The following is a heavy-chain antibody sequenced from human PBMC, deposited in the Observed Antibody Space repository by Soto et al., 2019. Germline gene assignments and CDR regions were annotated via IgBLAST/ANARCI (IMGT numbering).Heavy chain of an antibody. V-gene: IGHV3-7*01. CDR1: GVTFSSYW. Sequence: HPGGPLRLTGTDSGVTFSSYWMSWVRQAPGKGLEWVANIKQDGSEKYYVDSVKGRFTISRDNAKNSLYLQMNSLRAEDTAVYYCTRDASRDSSARGWFDPWGPGTLVTVSS. CDR2: IKQDGSEK. CDR3: TRDASRDSSARGWFDP. J-gene: IGHJ5*02. D-gene: IGHD6-13*01.